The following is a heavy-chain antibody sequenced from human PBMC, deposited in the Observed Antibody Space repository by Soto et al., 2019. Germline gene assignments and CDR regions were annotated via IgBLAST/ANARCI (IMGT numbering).Heavy chain of an antibody. Sequence: QVQLVQSGPEVKKPGASVKVSCKGSGYTFSNYGVTWVRQAPGQGLERLGWVSAYNRNTDDAQKFEDRATMTIDTSTNTAYLELRGLTPDYTAVYYCARERRWEPLLYWGQGTLIIVSP. V-gene: IGHV1-18*01. D-gene: IGHD2-2*02. CDR2: VSAYNRNT. CDR3: ARERRWEPLLY. CDR1: GYTFSNYG. J-gene: IGHJ4*02.